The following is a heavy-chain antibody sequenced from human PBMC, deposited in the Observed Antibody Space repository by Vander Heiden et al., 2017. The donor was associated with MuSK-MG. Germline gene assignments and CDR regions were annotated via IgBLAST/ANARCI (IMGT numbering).Heavy chain of an antibody. D-gene: IGHD6-25*01. CDR2: TYYRSKWYN. J-gene: IGHJ4*02. Sequence: VQLQQSGPGLVTPSQTLSLTCVISGDWVSSNSAAWNWIRQSPSRGLEWLGRTYYRSKWYNEYEESVKSRISINADALRNQLSLQLNSVTPEDTAVYYCTRDLSGGSEYRNECWGQGTLVTVSS. CDR3: TRDLSGGSEYRNEC. CDR1: GDWVSSNSAA. V-gene: IGHV6-1*01.